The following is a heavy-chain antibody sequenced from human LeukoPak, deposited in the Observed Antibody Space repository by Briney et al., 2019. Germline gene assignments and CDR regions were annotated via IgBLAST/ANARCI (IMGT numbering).Heavy chain of an antibody. CDR1: GGSISSYY. CDR2: IYYSGST. J-gene: IGHJ6*02. D-gene: IGHD6-13*01. CDR3: ARDSSSWLNYYYGVDV. V-gene: IGHV4-59*01. Sequence: SETLSLTCTVSGGSISSYYWSWIRQPPGKGLEWIGYIYYSGSTNYNPSLKSRVTISVDTSKNQFSLKLSSVTAADTAVYYCARDSSSWLNYYYGVDVWGQGTTVTVSS.